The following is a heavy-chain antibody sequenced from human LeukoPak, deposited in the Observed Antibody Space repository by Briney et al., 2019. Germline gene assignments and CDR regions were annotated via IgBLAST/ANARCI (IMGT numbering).Heavy chain of an antibody. CDR2: ISDNGGYT. CDR1: GFTFSSSA. CDR3: AKQLGYCSDGSCYFPY. Sequence: GGSLRLSCAASGFTFSSSAMSWVRQAPGKGLEWVSAISDNGGYTYYADSVQGRFTISRDNSKSTLCLQMNSLRAEDTAVYYCAKQLGYCSDGSCYFPYRGQGTLVTVSS. J-gene: IGHJ4*02. V-gene: IGHV3-23*01. D-gene: IGHD2-15*01.